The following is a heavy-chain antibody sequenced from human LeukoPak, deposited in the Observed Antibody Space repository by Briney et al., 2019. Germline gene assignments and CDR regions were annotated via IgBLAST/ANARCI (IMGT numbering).Heavy chain of an antibody. D-gene: IGHD3-10*01. J-gene: IGHJ6*02. CDR1: GYTFTGYY. Sequence: VASVKVSCKASGYTFTGYYMHWVRQAPGQGLEWMGWINPNSGGTNYAQKFQGRVTMTRDASISTAYMELSRLRSDDTAVYYCARNRPTMVRGETLRYYYGMDVWGQGTTVTVSS. V-gene: IGHV1-2*02. CDR2: INPNSGGT. CDR3: ARNRPTMVRGETLRYYYGMDV.